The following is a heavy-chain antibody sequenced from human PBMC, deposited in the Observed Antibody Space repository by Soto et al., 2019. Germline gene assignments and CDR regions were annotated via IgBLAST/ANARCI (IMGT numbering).Heavy chain of an antibody. CDR2: IIPIFGTA. V-gene: IGHV1-69*13. D-gene: IGHD3-22*01. CDR1: GGTFSSYA. Sequence: SVKVSCKASGGTFSSYAISWVRQAPGQGLEWMGGIIPIFGTANYAQKFQGRVTITADESTSTAYMELSSLRSEDTAVYYCARAEYYYDSSGYYLLDYWGQGTLVTAPQ. CDR3: ARAEYYYDSSGYYLLDY. J-gene: IGHJ4*02.